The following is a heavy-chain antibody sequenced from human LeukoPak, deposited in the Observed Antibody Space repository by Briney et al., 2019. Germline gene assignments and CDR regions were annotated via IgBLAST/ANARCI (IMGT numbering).Heavy chain of an antibody. CDR2: INHSGNT. J-gene: IGHJ3*02. V-gene: IGHV4-34*01. Sequence: SETLSLTCAVYGGSFSGYYWSWIRQPPGKGLEWIGEINHSGNTNYNPSLKSRVTISVDTSKNQFSLKLSSVTAADTAVYYCARVEWELLHAFDIWGQGTMVTVSS. CDR1: GGSFSGYY. CDR3: ARVEWELLHAFDI. D-gene: IGHD1-26*01.